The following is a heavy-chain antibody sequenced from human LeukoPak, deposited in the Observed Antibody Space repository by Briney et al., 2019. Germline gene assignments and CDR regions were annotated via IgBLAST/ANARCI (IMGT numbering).Heavy chain of an antibody. CDR2: FDPEDGET. CDR1: GYTLTELS. Sequence: EASVKVSCKVSGYTLTELSMHWVRQAPGKGLEWMGGFDPEDGETIYAQKFQGRVTMTEDTSTDTAYMELSSLRSEDTAVYYCATHHRYSSGWLSGDYWGQGTLVTVSS. CDR3: ATHHRYSSGWLSGDY. D-gene: IGHD6-19*01. J-gene: IGHJ4*02. V-gene: IGHV1-24*01.